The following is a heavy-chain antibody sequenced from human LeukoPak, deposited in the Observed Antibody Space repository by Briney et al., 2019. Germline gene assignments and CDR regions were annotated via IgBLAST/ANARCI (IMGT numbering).Heavy chain of an antibody. Sequence: ASVKVSCKAFGYTFTSYYMHWVRQAPGKGLEWMGGFDPEDGETIYAQKFQGRVTMTEDTSTDTAYMELSSLRSEDTAVYYCATGEVGYCTNGVCYHYYYYMDVWGKGTTVTVSS. D-gene: IGHD2-8*01. CDR1: GYTFTSYY. J-gene: IGHJ6*03. CDR3: ATGEVGYCTNGVCYHYYYYMDV. V-gene: IGHV1-24*01. CDR2: FDPEDGET.